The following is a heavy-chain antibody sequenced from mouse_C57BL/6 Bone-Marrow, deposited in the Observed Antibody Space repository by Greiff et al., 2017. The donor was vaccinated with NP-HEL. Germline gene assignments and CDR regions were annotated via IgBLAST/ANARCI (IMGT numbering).Heavy chain of an antibody. Sequence: VQGVESGPGLVAPSQSLSITCTVSGFSLTSYGVHWVRQPPGKGLEWLVVIWSDGSTTYNSALKSRLSISKDNSKSQVFLKMNSLQTDDTAMYYCARHPYYGSSYGYAMDYWGQGTSVTVSS. D-gene: IGHD1-1*01. CDR1: GFSLTSYG. CDR3: ARHPYYGSSYGYAMDY. V-gene: IGHV2-6-1*01. J-gene: IGHJ4*01. CDR2: IWSDGST.